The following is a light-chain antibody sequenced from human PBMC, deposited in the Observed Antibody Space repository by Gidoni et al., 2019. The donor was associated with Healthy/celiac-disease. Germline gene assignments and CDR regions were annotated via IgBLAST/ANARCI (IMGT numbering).Light chain of an antibody. J-gene: IGKJ4*01. CDR1: QSISSY. CDR3: QQSYSS. CDR2: AAS. Sequence: DIQMTQSPSSLSASVGDRVTITCRASQSISSYLNWYQQKPGKAPKLLIYAASSLQSAVPSRFSGSGSGTDFTLTISSLQPEDFATYYCQQSYSSFGGGTKVEIK. V-gene: IGKV1-39*01.